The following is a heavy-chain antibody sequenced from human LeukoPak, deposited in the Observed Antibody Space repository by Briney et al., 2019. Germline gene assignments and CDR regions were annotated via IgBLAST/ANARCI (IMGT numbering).Heavy chain of an antibody. CDR2: IKQDGSEK. Sequence: GGSLRLSCAASGFTFSSYWMSWVRQAPGKGLEWVANIKQDGSEKYYVDSVKGRFTISRDNAKNSLYLQMDSLRAEDTAVYYCARGDCSGGSCYSDAFDIWGQGTMVTVSS. CDR1: GFTFSSYW. CDR3: ARGDCSGGSCYSDAFDI. V-gene: IGHV3-7*04. D-gene: IGHD2-15*01. J-gene: IGHJ3*02.